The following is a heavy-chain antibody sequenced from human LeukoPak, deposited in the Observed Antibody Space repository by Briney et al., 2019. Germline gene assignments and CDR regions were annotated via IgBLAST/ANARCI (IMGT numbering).Heavy chain of an antibody. Sequence: GASVKVSCKASGYTFTSNGISWVRQAPGQGLEWMGWISAYNGNTNYAQKVQGRVTMTTDTSTSTAYMELRSLRSDDTAVYYCARDGPHCGGDCYAGYWGQGTLVTVSS. CDR1: GYTFTSNG. V-gene: IGHV1-18*01. D-gene: IGHD2-21*02. J-gene: IGHJ4*02. CDR3: ARDGPHCGGDCYAGY. CDR2: ISAYNGNT.